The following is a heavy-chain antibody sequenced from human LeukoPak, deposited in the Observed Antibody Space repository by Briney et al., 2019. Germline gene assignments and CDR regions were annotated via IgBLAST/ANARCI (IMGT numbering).Heavy chain of an antibody. CDR3: ARHDSFIPY. J-gene: IGHJ4*02. Sequence: GGSLRLSCAASGFTFNDYAMSWVRQAAGKGLEWVAGISDTGRRTYYTDPVKGRFTISRDDSKKTVSLQMNTLRAEDTAIYFCARHDSFIPYWGQGTLVTVSS. CDR2: ISDTGRRT. CDR1: GFTFNDYA. V-gene: IGHV3-23*01. D-gene: IGHD3-16*02.